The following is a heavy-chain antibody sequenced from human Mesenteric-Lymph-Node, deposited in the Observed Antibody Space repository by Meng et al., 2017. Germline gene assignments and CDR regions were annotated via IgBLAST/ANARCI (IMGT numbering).Heavy chain of an antibody. D-gene: IGHD5-24*01. CDR1: GYTFSSYD. CDR2: MNPKSGNT. CDR3: VRVRGWLQPRDS. V-gene: IGHV1-8*02. Sequence: QVQLVQTWAEVKTPGASVKVYFKASGYTFSSYDINWVRQAPGQGLEWMGWMNPKSGNTGYAQKFQGRVTMTRNTSITTAYMELSSLKPEDTAMFYCVRVRGWLQPRDSWGQGTLVTVSS. J-gene: IGHJ4*02.